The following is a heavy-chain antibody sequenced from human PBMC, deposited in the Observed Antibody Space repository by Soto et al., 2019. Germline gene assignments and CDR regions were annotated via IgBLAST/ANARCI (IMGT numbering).Heavy chain of an antibody. CDR1: GFTLSSYG. V-gene: IGHV3-30*03. Sequence: GWSLRLSCAASGFTLSSYGMHWVRQAPGKGLEWVAVISYDGSNKYYADSVKGRFTISRDNSKNTLYLQMNSLRAEDTAVYYCATEIGYSYAFDYWGQGTLVTVSS. D-gene: IGHD5-18*01. CDR3: ATEIGYSYAFDY. J-gene: IGHJ4*02. CDR2: ISYDGSNK.